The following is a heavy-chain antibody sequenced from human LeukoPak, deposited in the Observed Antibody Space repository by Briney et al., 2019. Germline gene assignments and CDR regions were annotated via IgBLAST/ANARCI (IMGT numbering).Heavy chain of an antibody. D-gene: IGHD3-9*01. J-gene: IGHJ4*02. Sequence: GESLKISCKGSGYSFTSYWIGWVRQMPGKGLEWMGIIYPGDSDTRYSPSFQGQVTISADKSISTAYLQWSSLKASDTAMYYCARPPGRYFDWLLHFDYWGQGTLVTVSS. CDR1: GYSFTSYW. CDR3: ARPPGRYFDWLLHFDY. V-gene: IGHV5-51*01. CDR2: IYPGDSDT.